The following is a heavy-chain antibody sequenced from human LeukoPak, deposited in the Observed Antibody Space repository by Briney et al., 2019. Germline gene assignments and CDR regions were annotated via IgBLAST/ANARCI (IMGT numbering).Heavy chain of an antibody. J-gene: IGHJ5*02. V-gene: IGHV1-8*03. D-gene: IGHD6-13*01. CDR1: GYTFTSYD. Sequence: ASVRVSCKASGYTFTSYDINWVRQATGQGLEWMGWMNPNSGNTGYAQKFQGRVTITRNTSISTAYMELSSLRSEDTAVYYCARVRGIAAASPWGQGTLVTVSS. CDR2: MNPNSGNT. CDR3: ARVRGIAAASP.